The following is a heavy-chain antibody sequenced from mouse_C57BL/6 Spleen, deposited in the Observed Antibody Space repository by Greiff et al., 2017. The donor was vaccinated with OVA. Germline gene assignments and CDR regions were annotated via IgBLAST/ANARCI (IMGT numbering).Heavy chain of an antibody. J-gene: IGHJ2*01. Sequence: QVQLKQSGAELVKPGASVKMSCKASGYTFTSYWITWVKQRPGQGLEWIGDIYPGSGSTNYNEKFKSKATLTVDTSSSTAYMQLSSLTSEDSAVYDCAREVGRRFDYWGQGTTLTVSS. CDR1: GYTFTSYW. V-gene: IGHV1-55*01. CDR2: IYPGSGST. CDR3: AREVGRRFDY. D-gene: IGHD4-1*01.